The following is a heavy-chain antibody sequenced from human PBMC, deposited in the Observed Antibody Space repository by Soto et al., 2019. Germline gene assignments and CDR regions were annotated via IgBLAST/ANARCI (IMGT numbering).Heavy chain of an antibody. V-gene: IGHV1-18*01. Sequence: ASVKVSCKASGYTFTSYGISWVRQAPGQGLEWMGWISAYNGNTNYAQKLQGRVTMTTDTSTSTAYMELRSLRSDDTAVYYCARPDYDFWSGAFDIWGQGTMVTVSS. CDR3: ARPDYDFWSGAFDI. J-gene: IGHJ3*02. D-gene: IGHD3-3*01. CDR2: ISAYNGNT. CDR1: GYTFTSYG.